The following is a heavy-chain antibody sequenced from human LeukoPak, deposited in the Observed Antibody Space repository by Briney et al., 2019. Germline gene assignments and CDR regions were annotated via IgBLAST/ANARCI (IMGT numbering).Heavy chain of an antibody. Sequence: SETLSLTCTVSGGSISSSSYYWGWIRQPPGKGLEWIGRIYYSGSTYYNPSLKSRVTISVDTSKNQFSLKLSSVTAADTAVYYCASTYYYDPRGTDAFDIWGQGTMVTVSS. CDR3: ASTYYYDPRGTDAFDI. V-gene: IGHV4-39*07. J-gene: IGHJ3*02. CDR1: GGSISSSSYY. CDR2: IYYSGST. D-gene: IGHD3-22*01.